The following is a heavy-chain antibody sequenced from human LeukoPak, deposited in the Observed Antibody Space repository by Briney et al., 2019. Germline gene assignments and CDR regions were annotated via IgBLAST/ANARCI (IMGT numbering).Heavy chain of an antibody. J-gene: IGHJ4*02. Sequence: ASVKVSCKASGYTFTGYDMHWVRQAPGQGLEWMGGINPNSGGTNYAQEFPGRVSMTRDTSISTAYMELSRLRSDDTAVYYCARASDYGSGSYYKPYYSDYSGQGTLVTVSS. D-gene: IGHD3-10*01. V-gene: IGHV1-2*02. CDR3: ARASDYGSGSYYKPYYSDY. CDR1: GYTFTGYD. CDR2: INPNSGGT.